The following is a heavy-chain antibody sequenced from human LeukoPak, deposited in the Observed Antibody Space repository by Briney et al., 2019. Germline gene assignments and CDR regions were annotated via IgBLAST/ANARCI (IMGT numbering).Heavy chain of an antibody. CDR2: IYYSGST. V-gene: IGHV4-39*01. J-gene: IGHJ4*02. Sequence: SETLSLTCTVSGGSISSSSYYRGWIRQPPGKGLEWIGSIYYSGSTYYNPSLKSRVTISVDTSKNQFSLKLSSVTAADTAVYYCARHAGYCTGGVCYTFDYWGQGTLVTVSS. D-gene: IGHD2-8*02. CDR1: GGSISSSSYY. CDR3: ARHAGYCTGGVCYTFDY.